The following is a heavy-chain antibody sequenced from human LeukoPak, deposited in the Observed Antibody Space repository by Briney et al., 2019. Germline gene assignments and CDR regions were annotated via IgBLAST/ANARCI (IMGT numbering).Heavy chain of an antibody. Sequence: ASVKVSCKASGYTFTAYYLHWVRQAPGQGLEWMGWMNPNSGDTNYAQKFQGRVTMTRDTSITTAYMELSGLTSDDTAMYYCARDRMGDCATTSCYLAFCGQGALVTVSS. CDR2: MNPNSGDT. D-gene: IGHD2-2*01. V-gene: IGHV1-2*02. J-gene: IGHJ4*02. CDR1: GYTFTAYY. CDR3: ARDRMGDCATTSCYLAF.